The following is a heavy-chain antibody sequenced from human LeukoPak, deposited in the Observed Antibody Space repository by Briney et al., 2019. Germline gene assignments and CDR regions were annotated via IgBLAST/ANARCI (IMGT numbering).Heavy chain of an antibody. Sequence: SETLSLTCTVSGGSISSYYWSWIRQPPGKGLEWIGYIYYSGSTNYNPSLKSRVTISVDTPKNQFSLKLSSVTAADTAVYYCARSTYSYGSVDYWGQGTLVTVSS. J-gene: IGHJ4*02. V-gene: IGHV4-59*08. D-gene: IGHD5-18*01. CDR1: GGSISSYY. CDR2: IYYSGST. CDR3: ARSTYSYGSVDY.